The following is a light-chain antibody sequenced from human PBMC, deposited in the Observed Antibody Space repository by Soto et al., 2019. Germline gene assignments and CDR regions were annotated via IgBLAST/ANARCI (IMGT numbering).Light chain of an antibody. CDR2: AGS. J-gene: IGLJ1*01. V-gene: IGLV2-23*01. Sequence: QSALTQPASVSGSPGQSITISCTGTSSDVGSYNLVSWYQQHPGKAPRLMIYAGSKRPSGVSNRFSGSKSGNTASLTISGLLAEDEADYYCCSYAGSSTPYVFGTGTKLTVL. CDR3: CSYAGSSTPYV. CDR1: SSDVGSYNL.